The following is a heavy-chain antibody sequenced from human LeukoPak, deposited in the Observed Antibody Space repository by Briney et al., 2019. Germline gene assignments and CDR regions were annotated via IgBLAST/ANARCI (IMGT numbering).Heavy chain of an antibody. J-gene: IGHJ4*02. V-gene: IGHV1-2*02. D-gene: IGHD3-10*01. CDR3: ARDLYGSGSYLDY. CDR2: INPNSGGT. CDR1: GYTFTGYY. Sequence: ASVKVSCKASGYTFTGYYMHWVRQAPGQGLEWMGWINPNSGGTNYAQKFQGRVTMTRDTSFSTAYMELSRLRSDDTAVYYCARDLYGSGSYLDYWGQGTLVTVSS.